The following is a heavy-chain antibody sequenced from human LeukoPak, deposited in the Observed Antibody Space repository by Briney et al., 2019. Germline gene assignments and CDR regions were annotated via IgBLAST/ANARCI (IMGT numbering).Heavy chain of an antibody. J-gene: IGHJ6*02. CDR3: ASSSGSYGYNYYGMDV. D-gene: IGHD1-26*01. CDR1: GGSISSGGYP. Sequence: SETLSLTCAVSGGSISSGGYPWSWIRQPPGKGLEWIGYIYHSGSTYHNPSLKSRVTISVDRSKNQFSLKLSSVTAADTAVYYCASSSGSYGYNYYGMDVWGQGTTVTVSS. V-gene: IGHV4-30-2*01. CDR2: IYHSGST.